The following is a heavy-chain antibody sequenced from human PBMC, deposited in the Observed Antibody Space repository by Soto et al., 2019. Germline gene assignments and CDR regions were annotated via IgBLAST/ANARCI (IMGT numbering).Heavy chain of an antibody. CDR2: IYYSGST. D-gene: IGHD4-17*01. V-gene: IGHV4-31*03. CDR1: GGSISSVGYY. CDR3: ASMAYGDDTRFFDY. J-gene: IGHJ4*02. Sequence: PSETLSLPCTVSGGSISSVGYYWSWIRQHPGKGLEWIGYIYYSGSTYYNPSLKSRVTISVDTSKNQFSLKLSSVTAADTAVYYCASMAYGDDTRFFDYWGQGTLVTVSS.